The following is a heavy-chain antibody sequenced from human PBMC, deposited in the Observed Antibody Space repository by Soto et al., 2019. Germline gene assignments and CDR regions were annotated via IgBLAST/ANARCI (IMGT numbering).Heavy chain of an antibody. D-gene: IGHD6-13*01. J-gene: IGHJ4*02. CDR3: ARLRASSWYLGGYLDY. CDR1: GFTFSSYE. V-gene: IGHV3-48*03. Sequence: GGSLSLSSAASGFTFSSYEMNWVRQAPGKGLEWVSYIVIGSDYTNYADSVKGRFTISRDNAKNSLYLEMNSLRVEDTAVYYCARLRASSWYLGGYLDYWGQGTLVTVS. CDR2: IVIGSDYT.